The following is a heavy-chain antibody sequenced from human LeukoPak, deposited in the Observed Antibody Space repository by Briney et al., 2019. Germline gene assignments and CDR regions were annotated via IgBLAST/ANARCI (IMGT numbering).Heavy chain of an antibody. D-gene: IGHD4-17*01. CDR2: INPNSGGT. V-gene: IGHV1-2*02. CDR1: GYTFTGYY. Sequence: ASVKVSCKASGYTFTGYYMHWVRQAPGQGLEWMGWINPNSGGTNYAQKFQGRVTMTRDTSISTAYMELSRLRSDDTAVYYCATPTVTTWYYFDYWGQGTLVIVSS. CDR3: ATPTVTTWYYFDY. J-gene: IGHJ4*02.